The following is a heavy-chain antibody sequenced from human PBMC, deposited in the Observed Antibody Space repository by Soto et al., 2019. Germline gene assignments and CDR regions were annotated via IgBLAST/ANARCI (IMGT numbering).Heavy chain of an antibody. D-gene: IGHD2-21*01. CDR1: GFSLSNYM. Sequence: EVQLVESGGGLVQPGGSLRLSCAASGFSLSNYMMNWVRQAPGQGLEWVANIKQDGSEKNYVDSVKGRFTISRDNAKNSLYLQMNSLRADDTAVYYCASARHIGPWGQGTLVTVSS. V-gene: IGHV3-7*01. CDR3: ASARHIGP. J-gene: IGHJ5*02. CDR2: IKQDGSEK.